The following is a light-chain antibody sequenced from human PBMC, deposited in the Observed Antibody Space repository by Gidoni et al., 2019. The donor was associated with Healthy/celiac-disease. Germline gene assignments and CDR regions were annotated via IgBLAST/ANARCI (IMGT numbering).Light chain of an antibody. CDR1: QSVLYSSNNKNY. Sequence: DIFMTQSPDSLAVSLGETATINCKSSQSVLYSSNNKNYLAWYQQKPGQPPKLLISLASTREAGVPDRFSGSGSGTDFTLTISSLQAEDVAVYYCQQYYSTPWTFGQGTKVEIK. CDR2: LAS. J-gene: IGKJ1*01. V-gene: IGKV4-1*01. CDR3: QQYYSTPWT.